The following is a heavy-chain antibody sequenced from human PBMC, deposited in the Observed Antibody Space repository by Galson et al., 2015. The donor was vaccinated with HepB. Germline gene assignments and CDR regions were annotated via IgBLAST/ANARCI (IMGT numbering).Heavy chain of an antibody. Sequence: SVKVSCKASGYTFTSYAMHWVRQAPGQRLEWMGWINAGNGNTKYSQKFQGRVTITRDTSASTAYMELSSLRSEDTAVYYCARGASVTTRYYYYYYGMDVWGQGTTVTVSS. V-gene: IGHV1-3*01. CDR2: INAGNGNT. CDR1: GYTFTSYA. CDR3: ARGASVTTRYYYYYYGMDV. D-gene: IGHD4-11*01. J-gene: IGHJ6*02.